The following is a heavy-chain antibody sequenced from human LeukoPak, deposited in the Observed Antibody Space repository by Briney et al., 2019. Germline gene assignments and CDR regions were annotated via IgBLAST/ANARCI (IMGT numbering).Heavy chain of an antibody. J-gene: IGHJ4*02. D-gene: IGHD6-6*01. CDR2: ISGSGGGT. Sequence: GGSLRLSCAASGFTFSSYAMSWVRQAPGRGLEWVSAISGSGGGTYYADSVKGRFTISRDNSKNTLYLQMNSLRAEDTAVYYCAKNTQYSGYYDCWGQGTLVAVSS. CDR1: GFTFSSYA. V-gene: IGHV3-23*01. CDR3: AKNTQYSGYYDC.